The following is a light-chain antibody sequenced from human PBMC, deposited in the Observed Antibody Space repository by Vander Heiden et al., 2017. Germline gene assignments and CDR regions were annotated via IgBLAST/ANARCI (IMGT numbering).Light chain of an antibody. V-gene: IGLV1-44*01. CDR3: AAWDDSLNGPNWV. J-gene: IGLJ3*02. Sequence: QSVLTQPPSASGTPGQRVTITCSGSGANIGSNTVNWYQQLPGTAPKLLIYSNNQRPSGGPDRFSGSKSGTSASLAISGLQSEDEADDDCAAWDDSLNGPNWVFGGGTKLTVL. CDR2: SNN. CDR1: GANIGSNT.